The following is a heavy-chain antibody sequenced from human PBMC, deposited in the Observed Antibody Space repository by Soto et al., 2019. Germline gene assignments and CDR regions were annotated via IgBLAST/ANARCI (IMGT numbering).Heavy chain of an antibody. CDR1: GYSFSDYD. D-gene: IGHD1-20*01. Sequence: QVQLVQSGAEVKKPGASVKVSCKASGYSFSDYDINWVRQATGQGPEWMGWMNPNSGNTGYAQKFQGGVKMTRNTSINTTYMELSNLGSEKTAVYSCAKDNRYNWNDEGWFDTWGQGTLVTVSS. V-gene: IGHV1-8*01. CDR3: AKDNRYNWNDEGWFDT. J-gene: IGHJ5*02. CDR2: MNPNSGNT.